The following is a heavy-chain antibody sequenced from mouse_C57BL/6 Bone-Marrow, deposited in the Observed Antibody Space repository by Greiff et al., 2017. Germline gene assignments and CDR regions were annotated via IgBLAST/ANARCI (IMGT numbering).Heavy chain of an antibody. D-gene: IGHD3-3*01. CDR2: ISYSGCT. Sequence: VQLQQSGPGMVKPSQSLSLTCTVTGYSITSGYDWHCIRPFPGNKLEWMGYISYSGCTNYNPSLKSRISITHDTTKNHFFLKLNALTTEDTATNYCGRGEAVGQESRFDYWGQGTLVTVSA. CDR1: GYSITSGYD. J-gene: IGHJ3*01. CDR3: GRGEAVGQESRFDY. V-gene: IGHV3-1*01.